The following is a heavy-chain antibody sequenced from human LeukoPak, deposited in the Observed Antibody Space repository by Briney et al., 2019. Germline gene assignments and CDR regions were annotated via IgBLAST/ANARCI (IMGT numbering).Heavy chain of an antibody. CDR3: ARVETSVPDYGSAAFDI. CDR1: GGSISSYY. V-gene: IGHV4-59*01. Sequence: SSETLSLTCTVSGGSISSYYWSWIRQPPGKGLEWIGYIYYSGSTNYNPSLKSRVTISVDTSKNQFSLKLSSVTAADTAVYYCARVETSVPDYGSAAFDIWGQGTMVTVSS. J-gene: IGHJ3*02. D-gene: IGHD3-10*01. CDR2: IYYSGST.